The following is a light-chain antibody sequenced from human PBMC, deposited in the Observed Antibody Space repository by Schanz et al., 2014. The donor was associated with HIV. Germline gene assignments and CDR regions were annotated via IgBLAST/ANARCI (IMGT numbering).Light chain of an antibody. CDR3: SSYTSSNTWV. J-gene: IGLJ3*02. Sequence: QSALTQPRSVSGSPGQSVTISCTGTSSDIGGYNYVSWYQQHPGKAPKLMIYDVTNRPSGVSNRFSGSKSGNTASLTISGLQPEDEADYYCSSYTSSNTWVFGGGTKLTVL. V-gene: IGLV2-11*01. CDR2: DVT. CDR1: SSDIGGYNY.